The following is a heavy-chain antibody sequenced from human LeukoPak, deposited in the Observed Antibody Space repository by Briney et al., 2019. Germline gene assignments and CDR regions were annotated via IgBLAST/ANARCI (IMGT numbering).Heavy chain of an antibody. V-gene: IGHV1-46*01. Sequence: GASVKVSCTASGYIFPGYYMYWVRQAPGQGLEWMGIINPSGGSTSYAQKFQGRVTMTRDMSTSTVYMELSSLRSEDTAVYYCARDVSYYYDSSGYYYDYWGQGTLVTVSS. J-gene: IGHJ4*02. CDR1: GYIFPGYY. D-gene: IGHD3-22*01. CDR3: ARDVSYYYDSSGYYYDY. CDR2: INPSGGST.